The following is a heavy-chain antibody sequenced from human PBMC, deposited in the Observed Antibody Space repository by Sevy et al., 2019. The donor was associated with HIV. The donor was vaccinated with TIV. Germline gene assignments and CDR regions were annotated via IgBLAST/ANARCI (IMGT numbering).Heavy chain of an antibody. CDR1: GFTFRSYA. V-gene: IGHV3-23*01. Sequence: GGSLRLSCAASGFTFRSYAMNWVRQAPGKGLEWVLSVSGTGSTTYYEDSVRGRFTISRDNSKNTLYLQMSRLRGEDTAVYDCAKATGGALARERQPWRDALDLWGQGTMVTVSS. D-gene: IGHD2-8*02. CDR3: AKATGGALARERQPWRDALDL. J-gene: IGHJ3*01. CDR2: VSGTGSTT.